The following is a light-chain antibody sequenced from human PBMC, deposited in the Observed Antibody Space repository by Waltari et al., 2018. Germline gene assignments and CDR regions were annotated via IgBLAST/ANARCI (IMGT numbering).Light chain of an antibody. CDR3: CSFAAGSILV. CDR1: SSDVGTYNP. CDR2: AGN. V-gene: IGLV2-23*01. Sequence: QSALTQPASVSGSPGQSITISCTGTSSDVGTYNPLSWYQHHPDKAPKLIIYAGNKRPSGVSNLFSGSKSGNTASLTISGLQAEDEADYYCCSFAAGSILVFGGGTKLTVL. J-gene: IGLJ3*02.